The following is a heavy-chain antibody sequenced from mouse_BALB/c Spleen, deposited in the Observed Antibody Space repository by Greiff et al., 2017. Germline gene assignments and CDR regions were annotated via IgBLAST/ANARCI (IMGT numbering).Heavy chain of an antibody. J-gene: IGHJ3*01. V-gene: IGHV5-6-3*01. Sequence: DVKLVESGGGLVKPGGSLKLSCAASGFAFSSYGMSWVRQTPDKRLELVATINSNGGSTYYPDSVKGRFTISRDNAKNTLYLQMSSLKSEDTAMYYCASMITTRGFAYWGQGTLVTVSA. CDR1: GFAFSSYG. CDR2: INSNGGST. D-gene: IGHD2-4*01. CDR3: ASMITTRGFAY.